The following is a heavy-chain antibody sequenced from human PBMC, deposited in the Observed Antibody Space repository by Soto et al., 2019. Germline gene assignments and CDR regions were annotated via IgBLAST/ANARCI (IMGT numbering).Heavy chain of an antibody. CDR1: GFTFSTYS. Sequence: GGSLRLFCAASGFTFSTYSMNWVRQAPGKGLEWVSYISYTSSTICYADSVKGRFTISRDNAKNSLFLQMNSLRDEDTAVYYCARDNGLAGSFDPWGQGTLVTVSS. V-gene: IGHV3-48*02. CDR2: ISYTSSTI. CDR3: ARDNGLAGSFDP. J-gene: IGHJ5*02. D-gene: IGHD2-21*01.